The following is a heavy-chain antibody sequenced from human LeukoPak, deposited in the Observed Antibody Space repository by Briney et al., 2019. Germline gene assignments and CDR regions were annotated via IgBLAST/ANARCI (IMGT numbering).Heavy chain of an antibody. J-gene: IGHJ5*02. CDR1: GYSFTSFW. D-gene: IGHD2-15*01. V-gene: IGHV5-51*01. CDR2: IYPGDSDT. CDR3: ARQGCSGGSCYWGNWFDP. Sequence: GESLKISCKGSGYSFTSFWIGWVRQMPGKGLERMGIIYPGDSDTRYSPSFQGQVTISADKSIPSAYLQWSSLKASDTAMYYCARQGCSGGSCYWGNWFDPWGQGTLVTVSS.